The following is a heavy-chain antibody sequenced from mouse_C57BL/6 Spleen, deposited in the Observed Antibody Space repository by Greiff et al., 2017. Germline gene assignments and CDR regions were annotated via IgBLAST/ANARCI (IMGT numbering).Heavy chain of an antibody. D-gene: IGHD1-1*01. CDR2: IYPGDGDT. J-gene: IGHJ4*01. V-gene: IGHV1-80*01. Sequence: VQLQQSGAELVKPGASVKISCKASGYAFSSYWMNWVKQRPGKGLEWIGQIYPGDGDTNYNGKFKGKATLTADKSSSTAYMQLSSLTSEDSAVYFCARDGSCQYYYAMDYWGQGTSVTVSS. CDR3: ARDGSCQYYYAMDY. CDR1: GYAFSSYW.